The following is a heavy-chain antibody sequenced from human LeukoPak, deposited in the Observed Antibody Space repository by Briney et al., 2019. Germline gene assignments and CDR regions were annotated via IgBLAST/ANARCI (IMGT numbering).Heavy chain of an antibody. CDR3: ARPKYYYGSGSYGAFDI. J-gene: IGHJ3*02. Sequence: PGESLKISCKGSGYRFTMYRIGWVRQMPGKGLEWMGIIYPGDSDTRYSPSFQGQVTISADKSISTAYLQWSSLKASDTAIYYCARPKYYYGSGSYGAFDIWGQGTMVTVSS. V-gene: IGHV5-51*03. CDR1: GYRFTMYR. CDR2: IYPGDSDT. D-gene: IGHD3-10*01.